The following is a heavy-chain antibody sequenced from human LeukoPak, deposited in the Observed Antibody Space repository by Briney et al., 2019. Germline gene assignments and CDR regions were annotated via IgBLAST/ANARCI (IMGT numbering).Heavy chain of an antibody. CDR2: ISSSGSTI. V-gene: IGHV3-48*03. CDR1: GFTFSSYE. J-gene: IGHJ4*02. D-gene: IGHD1-26*01. CDR3: ARVEWELYYFDY. Sequence: GGSLRLSCAASGFTFSSYEMNWVRQAPGKGLEWVSYISSSGSTIYYADSVKGRFTISRDNAKNSLYLQMNSLRAEDTAVYYCARVEWELYYFDYWGQGTLVTVSS.